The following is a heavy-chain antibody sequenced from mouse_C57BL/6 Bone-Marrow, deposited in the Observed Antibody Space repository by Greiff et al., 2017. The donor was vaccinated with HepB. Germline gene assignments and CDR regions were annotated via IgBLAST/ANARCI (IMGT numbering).Heavy chain of an antibody. CDR2: IDPSDSYT. V-gene: IGHV1-50*01. D-gene: IGHD4-1*01. CDR1: GYTFTSYW. CDR3: AKERNWDHWYFDV. Sequence: VQLQQPGAELVKPGASVKLSCKASGYTFTSYWMQWVKQRPGQGLEWIGEIDPSDSYTNYNQTFKGKATLTVDTSSSTAYMQLSSLTSEDSAVYYCAKERNWDHWYFDVWGTGTTVTVSS. J-gene: IGHJ1*03.